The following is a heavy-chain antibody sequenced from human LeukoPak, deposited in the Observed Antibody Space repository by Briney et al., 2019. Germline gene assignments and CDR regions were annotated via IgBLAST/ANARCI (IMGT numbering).Heavy chain of an antibody. CDR2: ISWNSGSI. V-gene: IGHV3-9*01. D-gene: IGHD2-15*01. Sequence: GRSLRLSCAASGFTFDDYAMHWVRQAPGKGLEWVSGISWNSGSIGYADSVKGRFTISRDNSKNTVYLQMNSLRADDTAVYYCARTNPRGSYPEFLDMWGQGILVTVSS. CDR1: GFTFDDYA. J-gene: IGHJ4*02. CDR3: ARTNPRGSYPEFLDM.